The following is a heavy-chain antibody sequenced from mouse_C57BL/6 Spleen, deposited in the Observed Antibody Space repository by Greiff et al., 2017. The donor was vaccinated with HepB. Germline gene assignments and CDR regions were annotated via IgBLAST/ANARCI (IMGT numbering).Heavy chain of an antibody. CDR1: GYAFTNYL. D-gene: IGHD1-1*01. CDR2: INPGSGGT. V-gene: IGHV1-54*01. CDR3: ASGHYYGSSYEGFFAY. J-gene: IGHJ3*01. Sequence: VQLQQSGAELVRPGTSVKVSCKASGYAFTNYLIEWVKQRPGQGLEWIGVINPGSGGTNYNEKFKGKATLTADKSSRTAYMQLSSLTSEDSAVYFCASGHYYGSSYEGFFAYWGQGTLVTVSA.